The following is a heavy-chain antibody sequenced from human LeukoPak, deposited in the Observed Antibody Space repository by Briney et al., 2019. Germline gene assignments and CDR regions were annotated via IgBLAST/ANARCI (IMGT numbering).Heavy chain of an antibody. CDR1: GYTFTDHY. Sequence: GASVKVSCEAFGYTFTDHYVHWVRQAPGQGLEWMGWINPNSGGTNYAQKFQGRVTMTRDTSISTAYMELSRMRSDDTAVYYCARDSAGDLDSWGQGTLVTVSS. CDR2: INPNSGGT. D-gene: IGHD7-27*01. CDR3: ARDSAGDLDS. J-gene: IGHJ4*02. V-gene: IGHV1-2*02.